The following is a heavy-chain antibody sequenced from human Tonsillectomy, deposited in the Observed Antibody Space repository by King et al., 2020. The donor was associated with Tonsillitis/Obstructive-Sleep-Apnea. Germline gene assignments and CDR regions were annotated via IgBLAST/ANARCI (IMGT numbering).Heavy chain of an antibody. CDR2: IKMKTDGGRS. CDR1: GFTFSKAW. Sequence: VQLVESGGGLVKPGGSLRISCAASGFTFSKAWMRWVRQAPGEGREGGGRIKMKTDGGRSDYAAPLKGRLTISGDDSKNTLYMQMNSLKTEDTAVYYCTTHDFWSGFTIYYYYYMDVWGKGTTVTVSS. CDR3: TTHDFWSGFTIYYYYYMDV. D-gene: IGHD3-3*01. V-gene: IGHV3-15*01. J-gene: IGHJ6*03.